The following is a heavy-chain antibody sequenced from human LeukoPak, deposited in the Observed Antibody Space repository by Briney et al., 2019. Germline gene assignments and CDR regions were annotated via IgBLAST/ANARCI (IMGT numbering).Heavy chain of an antibody. D-gene: IGHD1-26*01. Sequence: SETLSLTCAVYGGSFSGYYWSWIRQPPGKGLEWIGEINHSGSTNYNPSLKSRVTISVDTSKNQFSLKLSSVTAADTAVYYCARHPEAGSYYFDYWGQGTLVTVSS. CDR3: ARHPEAGSYYFDY. V-gene: IGHV4-34*01. CDR2: INHSGST. CDR1: GGSFSGYY. J-gene: IGHJ4*02.